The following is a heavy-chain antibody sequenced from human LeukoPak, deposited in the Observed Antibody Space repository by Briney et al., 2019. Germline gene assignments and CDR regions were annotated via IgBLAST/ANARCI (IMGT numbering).Heavy chain of an antibody. J-gene: IGHJ4*02. V-gene: IGHV3-23*01. CDR2: ISGSGGST. D-gene: IGHD4-11*01. CDR3: AKKSTTVITYYFDY. CDR1: GFTFSSYG. Sequence: GGTLRLSCAASGFTFSSYGMSWVRQAPGKGLEWVSGISGSGGSTYYADSVKGRFAISRDNSKNTLYLQMNSLRAEDTAVYYCAKKSTTVITYYFDYWGQGTLVTVSS.